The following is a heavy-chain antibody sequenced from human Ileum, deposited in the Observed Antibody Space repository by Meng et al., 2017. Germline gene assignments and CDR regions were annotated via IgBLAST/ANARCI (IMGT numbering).Heavy chain of an antibody. D-gene: IGHD4-17*01. J-gene: IGHJ1*01. CDR3: ARVVMTTVTQGAEYFQH. Sequence: ASVKVSCKASGYTFTGYYMHWVRQAPGQGLEWMGRINPNSGGTNYAQKFQGRVTMTRDTSISTAYMELSRLRSDDTAVYYCARVVMTTVTQGAEYFQHWGQGTRVTVAS. CDR1: GYTFTGYY. V-gene: IGHV1-2*06. CDR2: INPNSGGT.